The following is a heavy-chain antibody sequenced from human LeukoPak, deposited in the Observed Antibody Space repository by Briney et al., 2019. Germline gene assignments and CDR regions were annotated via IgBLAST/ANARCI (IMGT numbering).Heavy chain of an antibody. CDR2: ISTSGGST. V-gene: IGHV3-23*01. CDR3: ARDGSLDY. CDR1: GFTFSSYA. D-gene: IGHD2-15*01. Sequence: PGGSLRLSCAASGFTFSSYAMTWVRQAPGKGLEWVSAISTSGGSTFYADSVKGRLSISRDNSKNTLSLQMNSLRAEDTAVYYCARDGSLDYWGQGTLVTVSS. J-gene: IGHJ4*02.